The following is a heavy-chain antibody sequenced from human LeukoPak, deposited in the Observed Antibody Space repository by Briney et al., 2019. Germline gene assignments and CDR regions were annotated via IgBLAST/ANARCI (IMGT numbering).Heavy chain of an antibody. V-gene: IGHV1-8*01. Sequence: GASVKVSCKASGYTFTSYDINWVRQATGQGLEWMGWMNPNSGNTGYAQKFQGRVTMTRNTSIRTAYMELSSLRSEDTAVYYCARVMEQWGGVEDAFDIWGQGTMVTVSS. D-gene: IGHD6-19*01. CDR2: MNPNSGNT. CDR1: GYTFTSYD. J-gene: IGHJ3*02. CDR3: ARVMEQWGGVEDAFDI.